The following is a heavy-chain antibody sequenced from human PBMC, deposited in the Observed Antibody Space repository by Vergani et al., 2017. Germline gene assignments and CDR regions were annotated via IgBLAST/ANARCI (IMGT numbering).Heavy chain of an antibody. CDR2: INHSGST. J-gene: IGHJ5*02. CDR1: GGSFSGYY. CDR3: ARGGFNWNCGRNWFDP. D-gene: IGHD1-7*01. Sequence: QVQLQQWGAGLLKPSETLSLTCAVYGGSFSGYYWSWIRQPPGKGLEWIGEINHSGSTNYNPSLKSRVTISVDTSKNQFSLKLSSVTAADTAVYYGARGGFNWNCGRNWFDPWGQGTLVTVSS. V-gene: IGHV4-34*01.